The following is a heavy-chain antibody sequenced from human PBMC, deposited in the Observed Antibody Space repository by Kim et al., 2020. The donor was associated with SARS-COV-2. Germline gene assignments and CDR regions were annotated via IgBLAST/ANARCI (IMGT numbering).Heavy chain of an antibody. Sequence: ASVKVSCKVSGYTLTELSMHWVRQAPGKGLEWMGGFDPEDGETIYAQKFQGRVTMTEDTSTDTAYMELSSLRAEDTAVYYCATRPPGTGDYYYMDVWGKGTTFTASS. CDR1: GYTLTELS. CDR3: ATRPPGTGDYYYMDV. V-gene: IGHV1-24*01. D-gene: IGHD1-1*01. J-gene: IGHJ6*03. CDR2: FDPEDGET.